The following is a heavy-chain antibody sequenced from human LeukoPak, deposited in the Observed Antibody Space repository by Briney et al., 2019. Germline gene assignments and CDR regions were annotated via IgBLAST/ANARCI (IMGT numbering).Heavy chain of an antibody. V-gene: IGHV3-53*01. D-gene: IGHD3-22*01. CDR3: AREGSYDGSTMWYFDY. Sequence: HGGSLRLSCAASGFTVSSDYMAWVRQAPGKGLEWVSVIYSGGTIYYADSVKGRFTISRDNSKNTLYLQMNSLRAEDTAVYYCAREGSYDGSTMWYFDYWGQGTLVTVSS. CDR2: IYSGGTI. J-gene: IGHJ4*02. CDR1: GFTVSSDY.